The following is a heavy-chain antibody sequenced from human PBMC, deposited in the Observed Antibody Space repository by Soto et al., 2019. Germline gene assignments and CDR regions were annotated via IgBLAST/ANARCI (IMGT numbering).Heavy chain of an antibody. V-gene: IGHV5-10-1*01. CDR3: AQTTGLSAAIFDGYYYYYGMDV. CDR2: IDPSDSYT. CDR1: GYSFTSYW. D-gene: IGHD2-2*01. J-gene: IGHJ6*02. Sequence: PGESLKISCKGSGYSFTSYWISWVRQMPGKGLEWMGRIDPSDSYTNYSPSFQGHVTISADKSISTAYLQWSSLKASDTAMYYCAQTTGLSAAIFDGYYYYYGMDVWGQGTTVTVSS.